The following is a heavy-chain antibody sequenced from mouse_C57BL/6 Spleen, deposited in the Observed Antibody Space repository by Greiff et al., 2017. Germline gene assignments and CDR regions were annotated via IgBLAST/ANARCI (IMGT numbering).Heavy chain of an antibody. D-gene: IGHD1-1*01. CDR1: GFNIKDYY. Sequence: EVMLVESGAELVKPGASVKLSCTASGFNIKDYYMHWVKQRTEQGLEWIGRIDPEDGETKYAPKFQGKATITADTSSNTAYLQLSSLTSEDTAVYYCARSDGSTPHWYFDVWGTGTTVTVSS. CDR3: ARSDGSTPHWYFDV. V-gene: IGHV14-2*01. CDR2: IDPEDGET. J-gene: IGHJ1*03.